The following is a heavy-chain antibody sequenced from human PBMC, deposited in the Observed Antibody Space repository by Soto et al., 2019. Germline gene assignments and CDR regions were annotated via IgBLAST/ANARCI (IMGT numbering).Heavy chain of an antibody. Sequence: ASVKVSCKVSGYTLTELSMHWVRQAPGKGLEWMGGFDPEDGETIYAQKFQGRVTMTEDTSTDTAYMELSSLRSEDTAVYYCAATYCGGDCYPNWFDPWGQGPLVTVSS. V-gene: IGHV1-24*01. CDR2: FDPEDGET. CDR1: GYTLTELS. D-gene: IGHD2-21*01. J-gene: IGHJ5*02. CDR3: AATYCGGDCYPNWFDP.